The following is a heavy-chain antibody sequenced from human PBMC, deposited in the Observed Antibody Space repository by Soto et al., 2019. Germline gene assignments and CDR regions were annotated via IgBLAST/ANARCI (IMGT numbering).Heavy chain of an antibody. CDR3: ASYLRPGEFLLSHWFDP. Sequence: GGSLRLSCAASGFTFSSYAMHWVRQAPGKGLEWVAVISYDGSNKYYADSVKGRFTISRDNSKNTLYLQMNSLRAEDTAVYYCASYLRPGEFLLSHWFDPWGQGTQVTVSS. CDR2: ISYDGSNK. D-gene: IGHD3-10*01. V-gene: IGHV3-30-3*01. CDR1: GFTFSSYA. J-gene: IGHJ5*02.